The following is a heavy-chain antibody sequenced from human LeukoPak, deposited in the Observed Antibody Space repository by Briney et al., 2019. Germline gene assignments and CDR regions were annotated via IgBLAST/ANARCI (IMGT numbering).Heavy chain of an antibody. V-gene: IGHV4-31*03. J-gene: IGHJ3*02. CDR1: GGSISSGGYY. D-gene: IGHD4-17*01. Sequence: ASETLSLTCTVSGGSISSGGYYWSWIRQHPGKGLEWIGYIYYSGSTYYNPSLKSRVTISVDTPKNQFSLKLSSVTAADTAVYYCARDPAPTVTTNVWAFDIWGQGTMVTASS. CDR3: ARDPAPTVTTNVWAFDI. CDR2: IYYSGST.